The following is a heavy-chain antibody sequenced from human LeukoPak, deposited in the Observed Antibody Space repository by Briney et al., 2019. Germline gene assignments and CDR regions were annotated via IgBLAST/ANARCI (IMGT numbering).Heavy chain of an antibody. CDR1: GGSISSSGYY. CDR3: ARQPANVLDNWFDP. J-gene: IGHJ5*02. Sequence: SETLSLTCTVSGGSISSSGYYWGWIRQPPGKGLEWIGSIYYSGSTYYNPSLKSRVTISVDTSKNQFSLKLSSVTAADTAVYYCARQPANVLDNWFDPWGQGTLVTVSS. CDR2: IYYSGST. D-gene: IGHD2-15*01. V-gene: IGHV4-39*01.